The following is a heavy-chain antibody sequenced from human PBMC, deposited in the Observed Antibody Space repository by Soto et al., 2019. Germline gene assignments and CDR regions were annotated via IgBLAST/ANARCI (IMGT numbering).Heavy chain of an antibody. CDR1: GCTFTSYA. J-gene: IGHJ4*02. D-gene: IGHD3-9*01. CDR2: INAGNGNT. V-gene: IGHV1-3*01. Sequence: ASVKVSCKASGCTFTSYAMHWVRQAPGQRLEWMGWINAGNGNTKYSQKFQGRVTITRDTSASTAYMELSSLRSEDTAVYYCARSQVEDYDILTGYSASGDYWGQGTLVTVSS. CDR3: ARSQVEDYDILTGYSASGDY.